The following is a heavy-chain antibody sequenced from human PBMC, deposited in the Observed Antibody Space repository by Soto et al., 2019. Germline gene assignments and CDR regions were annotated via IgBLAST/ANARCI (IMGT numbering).Heavy chain of an antibody. D-gene: IGHD3-9*01. Sequence: EVQLLESGGGLVQPGRSLRLSCAASGFTFSNAWMSWVRQAPGKGLEWVGRIKSKTDDGATDYAAPVKGRFTISRDDSKNTLYLQMNSLKTDDTGVYYCTTDLDYDILTGLDFWGQGTLVTVSS. CDR2: IKSKTDDGAT. J-gene: IGHJ4*02. V-gene: IGHV3-15*01. CDR3: TTDLDYDILTGLDF. CDR1: GFTFSNAW.